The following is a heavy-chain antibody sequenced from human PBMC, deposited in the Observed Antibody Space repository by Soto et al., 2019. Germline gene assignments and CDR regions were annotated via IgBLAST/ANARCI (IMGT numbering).Heavy chain of an antibody. V-gene: IGHV3-23*01. D-gene: IGHD2-8*01. J-gene: IGHJ4*02. CDR2: ITGSGRDT. CDR1: GFTFRNNV. Sequence: PVGSLRLSCAASGFTFRNNVLSWVRQAPGKGLDWVSGITGSGRDTYCADSVKGRFTISRDNSKNMVFLQMNSLRAEDTALYYCAKNGLDNSPSAIDSWGPGTLVTVSS. CDR3: AKNGLDNSPSAIDS.